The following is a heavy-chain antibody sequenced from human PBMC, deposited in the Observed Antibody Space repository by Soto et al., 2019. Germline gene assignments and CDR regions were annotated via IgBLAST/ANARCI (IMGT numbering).Heavy chain of an antibody. CDR3: TRPYRGDYAFDI. CDR2: IYNSGST. Sequence: QVQLQESGPGLVKPSETLSLTCTVSGDSISGYYWSWIRQPPGKGLEWIGYIYNSGSTVYNPSLNSRLTISVDTSKNEVSRKLSSVTAADTAVYYCTRPYRGDYAFDIWGQGTMVTVSS. J-gene: IGHJ3*02. D-gene: IGHD2-21*02. CDR1: GDSISGYY. V-gene: IGHV4-59*08.